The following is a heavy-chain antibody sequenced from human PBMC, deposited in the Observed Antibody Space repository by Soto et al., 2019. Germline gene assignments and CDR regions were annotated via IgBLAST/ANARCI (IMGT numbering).Heavy chain of an antibody. CDR2: IYYSGST. Sequence: SETLSLTCTVSGGSISSGDYYWSWIRQPPGKGLEWIGYIYYSGSTYYNPSLKSRVTISVDTSKNQFSLKLSSVTAADTAVYYCARGAICSGSYYRHCYYYGMDVWGQGTTVTVSS. V-gene: IGHV4-30-4*01. CDR3: ARGAICSGSYYRHCYYYGMDV. J-gene: IGHJ6*02. D-gene: IGHD3-10*02. CDR1: GGSISSGDYY.